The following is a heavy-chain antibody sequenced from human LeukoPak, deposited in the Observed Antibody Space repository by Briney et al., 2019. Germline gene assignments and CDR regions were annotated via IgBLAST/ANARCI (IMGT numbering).Heavy chain of an antibody. CDR3: ARDGPLSITGTTGFLDY. D-gene: IGHD1-7*01. Sequence: GGSLRLSCAASGFTFSSYAMSWVRQAPGKGLEWVSAISGSGGSTYYADSVKGRFTISRDNAKNSLYLQMNSLRAEDTAVYYCARDGPLSITGTTGFLDYWGQGTLVTVSS. CDR2: ISGSGGST. V-gene: IGHV3-23*01. J-gene: IGHJ4*02. CDR1: GFTFSSYA.